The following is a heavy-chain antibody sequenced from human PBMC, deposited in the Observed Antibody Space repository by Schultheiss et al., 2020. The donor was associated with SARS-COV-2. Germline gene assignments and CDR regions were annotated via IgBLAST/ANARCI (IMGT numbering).Heavy chain of an antibody. CDR2: IYYSGST. Sequence: SETLSLTCTVSGGSISSGDYYWSWIRQPPGKGLEWIGYIYYSGSTNYNPSLKSRVTISVDTSKNQFSLKLSSVTAADTAVYYCARLKRHRYGMDVWGQGTTVTVSS. CDR1: GGSISSGDYY. J-gene: IGHJ6*02. CDR3: ARLKRHRYGMDV. D-gene: IGHD1-1*01. V-gene: IGHV4-30-4*01.